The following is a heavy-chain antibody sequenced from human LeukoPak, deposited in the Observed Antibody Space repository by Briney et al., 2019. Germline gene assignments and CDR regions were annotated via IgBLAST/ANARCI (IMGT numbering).Heavy chain of an antibody. CDR1: GFTFSDYS. D-gene: IGHD1-26*01. V-gene: IGHV3-30*03. J-gene: IGHJ4*02. CDR3: ARDRKVGPPDY. CDR2: ISYDGSNK. Sequence: GGSLRLSWAASGFTFSDYSMNWVRQAPGKGLGWVAVISYDGSNKYYADSVKGRFTISRDNSKNTLYLQMNSLRAEDTAVYYCARDRKVGPPDYWGQGTLVTVSS.